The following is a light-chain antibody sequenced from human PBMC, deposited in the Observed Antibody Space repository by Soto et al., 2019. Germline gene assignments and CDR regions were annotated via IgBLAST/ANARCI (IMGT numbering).Light chain of an antibody. CDR1: QTIAMY. CDR3: QQSFTTPYT. Sequence: DIQMTQSPSSLSASVGDRVTITCRASQTIAMYVNWFQQKPGKAPKPLIYTTSSLQSGVPPGFSGSGSETDFTLTISRLQPEDSATYYCQQSFTTPYTFGQGTKLEIK. V-gene: IGKV1-39*01. CDR2: TTS. J-gene: IGKJ2*01.